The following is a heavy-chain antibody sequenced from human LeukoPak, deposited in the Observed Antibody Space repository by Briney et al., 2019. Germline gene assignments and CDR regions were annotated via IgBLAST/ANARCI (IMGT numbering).Heavy chain of an antibody. V-gene: IGHV3-21*01. D-gene: IGHD3-3*01. Sequence: GGPLRLSCAASGFTFSSYSMNWVRQAPGKGLEWVSSISSSGSYIYYADSVKGRFTISRDNAKNSLYLQMNSLRAEDTAVYYCARDXVTXFXXVIYFDYWGQGTLVTVSS. J-gene: IGHJ4*02. CDR3: ARDXVTXFXXVIYFDY. CDR1: GFTFSSYS. CDR2: ISSSGSYI.